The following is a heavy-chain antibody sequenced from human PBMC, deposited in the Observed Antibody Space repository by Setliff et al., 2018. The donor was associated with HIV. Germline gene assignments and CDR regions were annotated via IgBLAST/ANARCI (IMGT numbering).Heavy chain of an antibody. CDR2: ISPNFGHT. CDR3: ARLGRGWSDSYYYAMDI. CDR1: GYTFTTYG. Sequence: ASVKVSCKASGYTFTTYGISWVRQAPGHGLEWMGWISPNFGHTNYAQNFVGRVTMTVDTSTSRAYMELRSLISDDTAVYFCARLGRGWSDSYYYAMDIWGQGTTVTVSS. J-gene: IGHJ6*02. V-gene: IGHV1-18*01. D-gene: IGHD6-19*01.